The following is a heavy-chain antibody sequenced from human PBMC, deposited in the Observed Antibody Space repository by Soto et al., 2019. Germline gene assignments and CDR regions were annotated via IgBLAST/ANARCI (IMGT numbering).Heavy chain of an antibody. CDR3: ARGYSSSYYFDY. V-gene: IGHV3-30-3*01. Sequence: PGGSLRLSCAASGFTFSSYAMHWVRQAPGKGLEWVAVISYDGSNKYYADSVKGRFTISRDNSKNTLYLQMNSLRAEDTAVYYCARGYSSSYYFDYWSQGTLVTVSS. J-gene: IGHJ4*02. CDR2: ISYDGSNK. CDR1: GFTFSSYA. D-gene: IGHD6-6*01.